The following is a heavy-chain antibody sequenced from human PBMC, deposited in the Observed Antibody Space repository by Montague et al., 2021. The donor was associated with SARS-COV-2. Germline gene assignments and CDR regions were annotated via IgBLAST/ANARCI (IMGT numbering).Heavy chain of an antibody. CDR3: ARNPDRDLLTGTTNYGLGV. J-gene: IGHJ6*02. CDR2: SSCSKTA. CDR1: CRATQAHI. V-gene: IGHV4-59*11. Sequence: SETLSLTCSVQCRATQAHIWRSHVRTPVTSLYRIPSSSCSKTAKYNPSLDSRVTIRIDKSKNQFSLKLTSVTPSDTAQYYCARNPDRDLLTGTTNYGLGVWGQGTTVIVA. D-gene: IGHD1-7*01.